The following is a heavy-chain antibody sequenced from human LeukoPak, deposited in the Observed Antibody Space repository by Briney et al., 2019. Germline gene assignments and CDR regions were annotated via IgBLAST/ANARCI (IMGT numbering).Heavy chain of an antibody. J-gene: IGHJ4*02. CDR2: ISSSASSI. V-gene: IGHV3-48*03. CDR3: ARVIPYYYDSSGYPDY. D-gene: IGHD3-22*01. Sequence: GGSLRLSCAASGFTFSSYEMNWVRQVPGKGLEWVSYISSSASSIYYADSVKGRFTISRDNAKNSLYLQMNSLRAEDTAVYYCARVIPYYYDSSGYPDYWGQGTLVTVSS. CDR1: GFTFSSYE.